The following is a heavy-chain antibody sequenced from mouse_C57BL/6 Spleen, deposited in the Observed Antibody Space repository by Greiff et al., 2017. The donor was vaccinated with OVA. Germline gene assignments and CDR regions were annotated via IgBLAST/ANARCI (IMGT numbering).Heavy chain of an antibody. CDR2: IDPSDSET. Sequence: VQLQQPGAELVRPGSSVKLSCKASGYTFTSYWMHWVKQRPIQGLEWIGNIDPSDSETHYNQKFKDKATLTVDKSSSTAYMQLSSLTSEDSAVYYCARGGYGSSYHAMDYWGQGTSVTVSS. D-gene: IGHD1-1*01. CDR3: ARGGYGSSYHAMDY. CDR1: GYTFTSYW. V-gene: IGHV1-52*01. J-gene: IGHJ4*01.